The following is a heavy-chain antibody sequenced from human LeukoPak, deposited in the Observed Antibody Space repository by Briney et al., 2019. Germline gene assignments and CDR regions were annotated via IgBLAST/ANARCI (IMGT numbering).Heavy chain of an antibody. V-gene: IGHV3-9*01. CDR1: GFTFDDCA. CDR2: ISWSGSSI. D-gene: IGHD2-21*02. Sequence: GGSLRLSCTASGFTFDDCAMHWVRQAPGKGLEWVSGISWSGSSIGYADSVKGRFTISRDDAKNSLYLQMNSLRTEDTAFYYCAKDPSAYCGGDCFRADYWGQGTLVTVSS. CDR3: AKDPSAYCGGDCFRADY. J-gene: IGHJ4*02.